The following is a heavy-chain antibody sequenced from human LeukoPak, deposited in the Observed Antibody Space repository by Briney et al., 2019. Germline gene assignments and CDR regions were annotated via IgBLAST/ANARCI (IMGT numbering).Heavy chain of an antibody. Sequence: QPGRSLRLSCAASGFTFSSYGMHWVRQAPGKGLEWVAAIWYDGSNKNYADSVKGRFTISRDNSKNTLYLQMNSLRAEDTAVYYCAKSGMVVNSFDYWGQGTLVTVSS. V-gene: IGHV3-33*06. D-gene: IGHD4/OR15-4a*01. CDR3: AKSGMVVNSFDY. J-gene: IGHJ4*02. CDR1: GFTFSSYG. CDR2: IWYDGSNK.